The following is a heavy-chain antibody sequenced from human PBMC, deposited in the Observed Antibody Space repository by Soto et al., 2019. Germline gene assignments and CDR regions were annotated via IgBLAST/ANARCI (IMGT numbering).Heavy chain of an antibody. CDR2: IYYDGSSE. J-gene: IGHJ4*02. V-gene: IGHV3-33*01. CDR1: GFTFSNHG. Sequence: QVQLVESGGGVVQPGRSLRLSCAASGFTFSNHGMHWVRQAPGKGLEWVARIYYDGSSEFYADSVKGRFTISRDSSKNTLYLKMNSLRAEDTAVYYCARGRGSGSFYQLDYWGQGTLVTVSP. D-gene: IGHD1-26*01. CDR3: ARGRGSGSFYQLDY.